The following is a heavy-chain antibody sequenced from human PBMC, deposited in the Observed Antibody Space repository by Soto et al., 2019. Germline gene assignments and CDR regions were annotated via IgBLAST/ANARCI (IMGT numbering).Heavy chain of an antibody. D-gene: IGHD3-16*01. CDR3: ARDLCSENLRDCYYYYYGMDV. CDR2: SSAHNGDR. J-gene: IGHJ6*02. Sequence: GASVKVSCKASGYTFITYGISWVRQAPGQGLEWMGWSSAHNGDRKYAPSLQGRITMTTDISTNTAYMELRSLRSDDTAVYYCARDLCSENLRDCYYYYYGMDVWGQGTTVTVSS. CDR1: GYTFITYG. V-gene: IGHV1-18*01.